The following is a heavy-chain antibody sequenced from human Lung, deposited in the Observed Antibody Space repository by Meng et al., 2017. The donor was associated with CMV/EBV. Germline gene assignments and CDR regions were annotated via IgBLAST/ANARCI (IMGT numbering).Heavy chain of an antibody. V-gene: IGHV1-18*01. Sequence: ASVKVSXKASGYIFTKYGVNWMRQAPGQGPERMGWISAYNGDTMYAPKVQGRVTMTTDTSTSTAYMELRGLRSDDTAVYYCARDAGTIAVSGIGDYWGQGTLVTVSS. CDR3: ARDAGTIAVSGIGDY. CDR2: ISAYNGDT. CDR1: GYIFTKYG. J-gene: IGHJ4*02. D-gene: IGHD6-19*01.